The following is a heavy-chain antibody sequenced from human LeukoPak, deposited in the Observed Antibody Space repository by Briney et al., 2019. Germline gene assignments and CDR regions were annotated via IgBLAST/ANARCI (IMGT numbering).Heavy chain of an antibody. CDR1: GYTFTVYY. D-gene: IGHD4-17*01. Sequence: GASVTVSCKASGYTFTVYYMHWVRQAPGQGLEWMGWINPNSGGTNYAQKFHGRVTMTRDTSISTAYMELSSLRSDDTAVYYCARGGYGDSSYYYYYGMDVWGQGTTVTVSS. J-gene: IGHJ6*02. CDR3: ARGGYGDSSYYYYYGMDV. CDR2: INPNSGGT. V-gene: IGHV1-2*02.